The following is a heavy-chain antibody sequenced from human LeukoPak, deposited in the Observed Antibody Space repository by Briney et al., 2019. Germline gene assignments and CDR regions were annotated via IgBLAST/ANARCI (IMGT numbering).Heavy chain of an antibody. CDR2: IYYSGTT. D-gene: IGHD2-15*01. J-gene: IGHJ4*02. CDR1: GGSISSSSHY. V-gene: IGHV4-39*01. Sequence: SETLSLTCTVSGGSISSSSHYWGWIRQPPGKGLEWIGSIYYSGTTYYNPSLKSRVTISVDTPKNQFSLRLSSVTAADTAVYYCARLYCSAGSCYLDYWGQGTLVTVSS. CDR3: ARLYCSAGSCYLDY.